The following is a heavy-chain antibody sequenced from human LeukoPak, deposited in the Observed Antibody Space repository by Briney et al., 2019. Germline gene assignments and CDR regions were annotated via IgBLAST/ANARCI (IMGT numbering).Heavy chain of an antibody. V-gene: IGHV3-30*02. Sequence: GGSLRLSCAASEFTFSSYGMHWVRQAPGKGLEWVAFIRYDGSNKYYADSVKGRFTISRDNSKNTLYLQMNSLRAEDTAVYYCARGIWSTTLTAYYLDYWGQGTLVTVSS. J-gene: IGHJ4*02. CDR3: ARGIWSTTLTAYYLDY. CDR1: EFTFSSYG. D-gene: IGHD2-21*02. CDR2: IRYDGSNK.